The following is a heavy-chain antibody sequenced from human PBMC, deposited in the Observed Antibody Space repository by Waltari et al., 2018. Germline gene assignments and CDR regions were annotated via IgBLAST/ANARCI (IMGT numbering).Heavy chain of an antibody. CDR2: IIPIFGTA. J-gene: IGHJ4*02. V-gene: IGHV1-69*08. Sequence: QVQLVQSGAEVKKPGSSVKVSCTASGGTFSSYAISWVRQAPGQGLEWMGRIIPIFGTANYAQKFQGRGTITADKSTSTAYMERSILRSEDTAVYYCARWGAGSGSYYNIDYWGQGTLVTVSS. D-gene: IGHD3-10*01. CDR3: ARWGAGSGSYYNIDY. CDR1: GGTFSSYA.